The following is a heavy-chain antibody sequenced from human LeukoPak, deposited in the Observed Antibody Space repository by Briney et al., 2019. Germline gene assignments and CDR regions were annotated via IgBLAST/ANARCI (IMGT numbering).Heavy chain of an antibody. V-gene: IGHV3-30*04. CDR2: ISYDGSSK. J-gene: IGHJ4*02. CDR3: ARDPLYEHAFDY. CDR1: GLTYRHYA. D-gene: IGHD3-3*01. Sequence: GRSLRLSCVASGLTYRHYAMHWVRQAPGKGLEWVAMISYDGSSKYYADSVKGRFTISRDNSKNTLYLQMNSLRAEDTAVYYCARDPLYEHAFDYWGQGTLVTVSS.